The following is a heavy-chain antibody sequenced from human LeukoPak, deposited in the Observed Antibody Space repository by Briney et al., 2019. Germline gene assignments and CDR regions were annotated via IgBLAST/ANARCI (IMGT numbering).Heavy chain of an antibody. Sequence: PGGSLRLSCAASGFTFSSNAMTWVRQAPGKGLGWVSAITGSGGSTYYADSVNGRFTISRDNTKNTLYLQMNSLRAEDTAVYYCAKAKGSYSSGWYFEYWGQGNLVTVSS. CDR2: ITGSGGST. V-gene: IGHV3-23*01. CDR3: AKAKGSYSSGWYFEY. J-gene: IGHJ4*02. CDR1: GFTFSSNA. D-gene: IGHD6-19*01.